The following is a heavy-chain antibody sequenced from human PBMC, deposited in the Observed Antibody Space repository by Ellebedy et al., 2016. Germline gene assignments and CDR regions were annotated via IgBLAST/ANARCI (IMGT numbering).Heavy chain of an antibody. CDR1: GFTFSSYW. D-gene: IGHD6-19*01. V-gene: IGHV3-7*04. J-gene: IGHJ4*02. CDR3: ARDRDSSGFDY. Sequence: GGSLRLXXAASGFTFSSYWMSWVRQAPGKGLEWVANIKQDGSEKYYVDSVKGRFTISRDNAKNSLYLQMNSLRAEDTAVYYCARDRDSSGFDYWGQGTLVTVSS. CDR2: IKQDGSEK.